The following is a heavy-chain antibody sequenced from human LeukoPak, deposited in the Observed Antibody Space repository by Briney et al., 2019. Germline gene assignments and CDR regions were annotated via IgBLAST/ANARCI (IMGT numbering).Heavy chain of an antibody. CDR2: ISYDGSNK. V-gene: IGHV3-30*03. Sequence: GRSLRLSCAASGFTFSSYGMHWVRHAPGKGLEWVAVISYDGSNKYYADSVKGRFTISRDNSKNTLYLKMNSLRAEDTAVYYCARGGGPSHDGFLYYWGQGTLVTVSS. CDR3: ARGGGPSHDGFLYY. J-gene: IGHJ4*02. CDR1: GFTFSSYG. D-gene: IGHD5-24*01.